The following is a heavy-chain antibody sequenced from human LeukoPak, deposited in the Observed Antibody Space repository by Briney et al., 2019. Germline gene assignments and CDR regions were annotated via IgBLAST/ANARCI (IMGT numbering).Heavy chain of an antibody. J-gene: IGHJ4*02. CDR1: GFTFSNAY. V-gene: IGHV3-15*01. Sequence: GGSLRLSCAASGFTFSNAYMSWVRQAPGKGLEWVGRIKTKTDGGTTDYAEPVKGRFTISRDDSETTLYMQMNSLKTEDTAVYYCTTDGLIAHWGQGTLVTVSS. D-gene: IGHD2-21*01. CDR3: TTDGLIAH. CDR2: IKTKTDGGTT.